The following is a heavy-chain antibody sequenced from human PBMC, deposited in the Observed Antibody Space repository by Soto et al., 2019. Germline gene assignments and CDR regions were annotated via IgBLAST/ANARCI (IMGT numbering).Heavy chain of an antibody. CDR3: ARGTGATPFDY. Sequence: QVQLVQSGAEVKKPGASVKVSCKASGYTFTSYYMHWVRQAPGQGLEWMGIINPSGGSTSYAQQVQGRVTMTRDTSTSTVYMELSSLRSEDTAVYYCARGTGATPFDYWGQGTLVTVSS. CDR1: GYTFTSYY. J-gene: IGHJ4*02. CDR2: INPSGGST. V-gene: IGHV1-46*01. D-gene: IGHD1-26*01.